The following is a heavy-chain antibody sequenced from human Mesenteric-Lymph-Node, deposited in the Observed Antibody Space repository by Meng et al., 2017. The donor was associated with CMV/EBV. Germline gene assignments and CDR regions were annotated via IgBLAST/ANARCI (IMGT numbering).Heavy chain of an antibody. CDR2: ISAYNGNT. D-gene: IGHD2-2*02. V-gene: IGHV1-18*04. CDR3: ARDSFHTDGYYYYGMDV. Sequence: ASAMVFCKASGYTFTGYYMHWVRQAPGQGLEWMGWISAYNGNTNYAQKLQGRVTMTTDTSTSTAYMELRSLRSDDTAVYYCARDSFHTDGYYYYGMDVWGQGTTVTVSS. CDR1: GYTFTGYY. J-gene: IGHJ6*02.